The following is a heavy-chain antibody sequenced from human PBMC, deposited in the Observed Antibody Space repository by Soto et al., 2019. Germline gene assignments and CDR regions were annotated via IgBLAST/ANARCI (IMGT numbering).Heavy chain of an antibody. V-gene: IGHV1-18*01. Sequence: QVQLVQSGAEVKKPGASVKVSCKASGYTFTSYGISWVGQAPGQGVEWVGWISAYNGNTNYAQKLPGRGTMTTDTTTSTAYMGLRNLRSDDTAVYYCARGRRDYGDAPTLYGMDVWGQGTTVTVSS. D-gene: IGHD4-17*01. CDR2: ISAYNGNT. CDR1: GYTFTSYG. J-gene: IGHJ6*02. CDR3: ARGRRDYGDAPTLYGMDV.